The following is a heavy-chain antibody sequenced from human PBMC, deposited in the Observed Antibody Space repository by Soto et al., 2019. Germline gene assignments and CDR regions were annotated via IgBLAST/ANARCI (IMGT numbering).Heavy chain of an antibody. D-gene: IGHD3-10*01. V-gene: IGHV4-31*02. CDR3: ARARMVRGIIYYYGMDV. CDR1: GGSISSDGNY. J-gene: IGHJ6*02. CDR2: IYYSGST. Sequence: QVQLQESGPGLVKSSQTLSLTWTVSGGSISSDGNYWSWIRQHPGKGLEWIGYIYYSGSTYYNPSLKSRVTISVDTSKNQFSLKLNSVTAADTAVYYCARARMVRGIIYYYGMDVWGQGTTVTVSS.